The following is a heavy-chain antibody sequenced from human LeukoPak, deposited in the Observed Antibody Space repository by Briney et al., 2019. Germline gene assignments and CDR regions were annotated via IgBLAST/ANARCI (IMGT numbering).Heavy chain of an antibody. J-gene: IGHJ3*02. D-gene: IGHD5-24*01. CDR3: ARDQGAGRRWLQLRGAFDS. Sequence: GGSLRLSCAASGFTFSSYAMRWVRQAPGKGLEYVSAISSNGGSTYYANSVKGRFTISRDNSKNTLYLQMGSLRAEDMAVYYCARDQGAGRRWLQLRGAFDSWGQGTMVTVSS. CDR2: ISSNGGST. CDR1: GFTFSSYA. V-gene: IGHV3-64*01.